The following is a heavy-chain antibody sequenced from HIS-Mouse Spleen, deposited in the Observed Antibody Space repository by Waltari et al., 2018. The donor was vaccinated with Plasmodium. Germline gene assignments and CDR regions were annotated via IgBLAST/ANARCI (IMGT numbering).Heavy chain of an antibody. Sequence: EVQLVESGGGLVKPGGSLRLSCAASGFTFSYYTLNWVRQAPGKGLEWVSSISSSSSYIYYADSVKGRFTISRDNAKNSLYLQMNSLRAEDTAVYYCAREDILTGYYNDYWYFDLWGRGSLVTVSS. V-gene: IGHV3-21*01. CDR2: ISSSSSYI. CDR1: GFTFSYYT. D-gene: IGHD3-9*01. J-gene: IGHJ2*01. CDR3: AREDILTGYYNDYWYFDL.